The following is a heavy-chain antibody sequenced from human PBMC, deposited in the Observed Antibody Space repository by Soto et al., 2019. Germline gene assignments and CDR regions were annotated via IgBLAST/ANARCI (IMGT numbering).Heavy chain of an antibody. CDR1: GFTIKSYT. D-gene: IGHD5-18*01. CDR2: IIGSDGST. CDR3: ARDLARRGYSYGPIDY. J-gene: IGHJ4*02. V-gene: IGHV3-23*01. Sequence: GGSLRLSCAASGFTIKSYTMSWVRQVPGKGLEWLSGIIGSDGSTYYADSVKGRFTISRDNSKNTLYLQMNSLRAEDTAVYYCARDLARRGYSYGPIDYWGQGTLVTVSS.